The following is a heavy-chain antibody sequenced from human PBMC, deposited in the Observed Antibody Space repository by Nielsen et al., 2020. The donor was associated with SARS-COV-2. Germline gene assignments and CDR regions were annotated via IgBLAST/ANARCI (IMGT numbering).Heavy chain of an antibody. CDR2: VSGSGGTT. J-gene: IGHJ1*01. CDR3: AKDAFGDYEAECFHH. CDR1: GFSFNAYA. Sequence: GESLKISCAASGFSFNAYAMTWVRQAPGKGLEWVSTVSGSGGTTYSADSVKGRFTISRDNHKNTVSLQLDSLRPDDTAVYFCAKDAFGDYEAECFHHWGQGTLVTVSS. V-gene: IGHV3-23*01. D-gene: IGHD4-17*01.